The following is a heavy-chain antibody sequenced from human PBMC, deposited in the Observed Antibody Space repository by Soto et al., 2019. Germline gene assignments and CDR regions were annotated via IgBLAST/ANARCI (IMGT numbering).Heavy chain of an antibody. CDR3: ARALGYSGYAGMDV. CDR1: GYTFTIYG. D-gene: IGHD5-12*01. CDR2: ISPYNGNT. J-gene: IGHJ6*02. V-gene: IGHV1-18*01. Sequence: QVQLVQSGGEVKKPGASVKVSCKASGYTFTIYGINWVRQAPGQGRERMGWISPYNGNTNSAQKLQGRVTMTTDTSTSTAYMELRSLRSDDTAVYYCARALGYSGYAGMDVWGQGTTVTVSS.